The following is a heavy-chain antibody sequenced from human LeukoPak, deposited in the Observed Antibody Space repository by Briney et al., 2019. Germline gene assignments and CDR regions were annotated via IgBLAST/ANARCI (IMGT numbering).Heavy chain of an antibody. V-gene: IGHV1-3*01. CDR2: INAGNGNT. J-gene: IGHJ4*02. Sequence: ASVKVSCTASGYTFTSYAMHWVRQAPGQRLEWMGWINAGNGNTKYSQKFQGRVTITRDTSASTAYMELSSLRSEDTAVYYCARRGRDWEGYSSIWSYYYFDYWGQGTLVTVSS. CDR1: GYTFTSYA. CDR3: ARRGRDWEGYSSIWSYYYFDY. D-gene: IGHD6-13*01.